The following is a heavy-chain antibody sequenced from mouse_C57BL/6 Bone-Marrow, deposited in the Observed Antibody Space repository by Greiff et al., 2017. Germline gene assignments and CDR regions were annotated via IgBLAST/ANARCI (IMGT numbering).Heavy chain of an antibody. CDR3: ARGLYYGYDGGYYFDY. V-gene: IGHV3-6*01. J-gene: IGHJ2*01. Sequence: EVKLEESGPGLVKPSQSLSLTCSVTGYSITSGYYWNWIRQFPGNKLEWMGYISYDGSNNYNPSLKNRISITRDTSKNQFFLKLNSVTTEDTATYYCARGLYYGYDGGYYFDYWGQGTTLTVSS. D-gene: IGHD2-2*01. CDR1: GYSITSGYY. CDR2: ISYDGSN.